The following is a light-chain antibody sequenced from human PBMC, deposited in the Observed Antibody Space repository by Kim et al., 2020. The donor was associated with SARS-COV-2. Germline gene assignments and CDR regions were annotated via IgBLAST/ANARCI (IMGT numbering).Light chain of an antibody. Sequence: QSITISCTGTSSDVGGYNYVSWYQQHSGKAPKLMIYDVSKRPSGVSNRFSGSKSGNTASLTISGLQAEDEADYYCSSYTSSSTLVFGGGNKLTVL. CDR1: SSDVGGYNY. CDR3: SSYTSSSTLV. J-gene: IGLJ3*02. V-gene: IGLV2-14*04. CDR2: DVS.